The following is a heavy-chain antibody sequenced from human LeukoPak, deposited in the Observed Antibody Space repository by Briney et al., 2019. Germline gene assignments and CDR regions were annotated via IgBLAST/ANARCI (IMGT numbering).Heavy chain of an antibody. CDR3: ARISDKSGWYGY. D-gene: IGHD6-19*01. V-gene: IGHV3-7*01. Sequence: GGSLRLSCAASGSTFSSYWMSWVRQAPGKGLEWVANIKQDGSEKYYVDSVKGRFTISRDNAKNSLYLQMNSLRAEDTAVYYCARISDKSGWYGYWGQGTLVTVSS. CDR1: GSTFSSYW. J-gene: IGHJ4*02. CDR2: IKQDGSEK.